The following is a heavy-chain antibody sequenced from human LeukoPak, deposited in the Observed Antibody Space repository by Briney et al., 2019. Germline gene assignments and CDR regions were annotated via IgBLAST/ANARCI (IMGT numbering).Heavy chain of an antibody. V-gene: IGHV3-23*01. CDR2: ISASGAST. CDR1: GFTFSTHA. J-gene: IGHJ4*02. D-gene: IGHD3-10*01. CDR3: ARHYYASQSPFDR. Sequence: GGSLRLSCAASGFTFSTHAMGWVRQAPGKGLEWVSGISASGASTYSADSVKGRFTISRDNSKNTLYLQLKSLRAEDTAAYYCARHYYASQSPFDRWGQGTLVTVSS.